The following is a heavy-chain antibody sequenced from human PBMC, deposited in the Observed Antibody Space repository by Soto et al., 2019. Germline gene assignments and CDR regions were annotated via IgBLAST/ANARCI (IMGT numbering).Heavy chain of an antibody. J-gene: IGHJ4*02. CDR1: GGSFIDYS. V-gene: IGHV4-34*01. CDR2: INHSGSA. D-gene: IGHD5-18*01. CDR3: ARHSPRRDGYSVDPAHFDY. Sequence: SETLSLTCAVYGGSFIDYSRGWIRQSPGTGLEWIGEINHSGSANYNPSLKSRVTISVDTSKNQFSLKLSSVTAADTAVYYCARHSPRRDGYSVDPAHFDYWGQGTLVTVSS.